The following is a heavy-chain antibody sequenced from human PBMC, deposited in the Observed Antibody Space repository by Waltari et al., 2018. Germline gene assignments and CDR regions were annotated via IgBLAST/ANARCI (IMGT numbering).Heavy chain of an antibody. J-gene: IGHJ3*02. V-gene: IGHV4-38-2*01. D-gene: IGHD6-13*01. CDR1: GYSISSGYY. CDR3: ARPADGSSWYDAFDI. CDR2: IYHSGNT. Sequence: QVQLQESGPGLVKPSETLSLTCAVSGYSISSGYYWGWIRQPPGKGLEWIGSIYHSGNTNNSKPVKGRVTISVDTSKSHFSLKLSSVTAADTAVYYCARPADGSSWYDAFDIWGQGTMVTVSS.